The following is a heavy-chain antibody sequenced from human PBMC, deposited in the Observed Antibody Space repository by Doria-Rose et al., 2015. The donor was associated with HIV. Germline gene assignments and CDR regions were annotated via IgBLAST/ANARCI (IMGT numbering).Heavy chain of an antibody. D-gene: IGHD6-13*01. Sequence: QITLKESGPVLVKPTETLTLTCTVSGVSLSSPGMGVSWIRQPPGKALEWLANISSDDERSYKASLKSRLTISRGTSKSQLVLTMTDMDPVDTATYYCARIKSSRWYHKYYFDFWGQGTLVIVSA. V-gene: IGHV2-26*01. J-gene: IGHJ4*02. CDR2: ISSDDER. CDR3: ARIKSSRWYHKYYFDF. CDR1: GVSLSSPGMG.